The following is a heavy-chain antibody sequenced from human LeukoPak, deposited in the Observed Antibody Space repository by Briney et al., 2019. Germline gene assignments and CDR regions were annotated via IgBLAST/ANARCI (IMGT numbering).Heavy chain of an antibody. CDR1: GGSISSSSYY. Sequence: PSETLSLTCTVSGGSISSSSYYWGWIRQPPGKGLEWIGSIYYSGSTYYNPSLKSRVTISVDTSKNQFSLKLSSVTAADTAVYYCASLHDTSGYLVGFDIWGQGTMVTVFS. D-gene: IGHD3-22*01. CDR3: ASLHDTSGYLVGFDI. V-gene: IGHV4-39*01. J-gene: IGHJ3*02. CDR2: IYYSGST.